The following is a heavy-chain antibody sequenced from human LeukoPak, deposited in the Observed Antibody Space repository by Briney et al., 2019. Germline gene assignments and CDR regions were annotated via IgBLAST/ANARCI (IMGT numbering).Heavy chain of an antibody. CDR1: GGSISIYY. V-gene: IGHV4-4*07. CDR3: ARHIDSYSSTWYPYSSGWYLDY. J-gene: IGHJ4*02. Sequence: KPSETLSLTCTVSGGSISIYYWSWIRQPAGKGLEWIGRIYTSGSTNYNPSLKSRVTMSVDTSKNQFSPKLSSVTAADTAVYYCARHIDSYSSTWYPYSSGWYLDYWGQGTLVTVSS. CDR2: IYTSGST. D-gene: IGHD6-13*01.